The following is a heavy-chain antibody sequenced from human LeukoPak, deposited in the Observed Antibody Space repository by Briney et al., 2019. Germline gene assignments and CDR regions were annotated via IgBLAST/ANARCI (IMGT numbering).Heavy chain of an antibody. J-gene: IGHJ1*01. CDR2: ISWNSGSI. CDR1: GFTFDDYA. V-gene: IGHV3-9*01. Sequence: PGRSLRLSCAASGFTFDDYAMHWVRQAPGKGLEWVSGISWNSGSIGYADSVKGRFTISRDNAKNSLYLQMNSLRAEDTALYYCAKDGSGWYDEYFQHWGQGTLVTVSS. CDR3: AKDGSGWYDEYFQH. D-gene: IGHD6-19*01.